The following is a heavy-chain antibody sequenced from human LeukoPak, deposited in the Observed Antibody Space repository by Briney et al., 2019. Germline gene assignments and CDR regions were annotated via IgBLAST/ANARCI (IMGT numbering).Heavy chain of an antibody. CDR3: AKDAGIRGIAAAGPTYFQH. CDR1: GFTFSNFL. CDR2: ISGSGGDT. D-gene: IGHD6-13*01. V-gene: IGHV3-23*01. J-gene: IGHJ1*01. Sequence: GGSLRLSCAASGFTFSNFLMTWVRQAPGKGPEWVSAISGSGGDTYYADSVKGRFTISRDNSKNTLYLQMNSLRAEDTAVYYCAKDAGIRGIAAAGPTYFQHWGQGTLVTVSS.